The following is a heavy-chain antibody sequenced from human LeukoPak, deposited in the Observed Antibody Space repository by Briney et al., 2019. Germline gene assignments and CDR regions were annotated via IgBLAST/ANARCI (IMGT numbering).Heavy chain of an antibody. J-gene: IGHJ4*02. V-gene: IGHV4-30-4*07. CDR1: GGSISSGGYS. D-gene: IGHD3-10*01. Sequence: SETLSLTCAVSGGSISSGGYSWSWIRQPPGKGLEWIGYIYYSGSTYYNPSLKSRVTISVDTSKNQFSLKLSSVTAADTAVYYCARGVARGVIIPIFDYWGQGTLVTVSS. CDR3: ARGVARGVIIPIFDY. CDR2: IYYSGST.